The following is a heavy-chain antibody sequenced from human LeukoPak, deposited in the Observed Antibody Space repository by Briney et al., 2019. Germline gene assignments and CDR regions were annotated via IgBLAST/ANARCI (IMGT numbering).Heavy chain of an antibody. CDR3: AKVWISIKYDT. J-gene: IGHJ5*02. V-gene: IGHV3-23*01. CDR1: GFTSNTYA. CDR2: ISSSGGST. Sequence: GGSLSPSSPASGFTSNTYAMSWVRQAPGKGLEWVSAISSSGGSTFHADSVKGRFTISRDSPKNTLYLQMNSLKAEDTAVYYCAKVWISIKYDTRGQGALVTVSS. D-gene: IGHD3-3*01.